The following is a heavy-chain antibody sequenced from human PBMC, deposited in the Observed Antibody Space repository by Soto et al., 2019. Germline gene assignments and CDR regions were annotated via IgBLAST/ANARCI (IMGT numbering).Heavy chain of an antibody. J-gene: IGHJ4*02. D-gene: IGHD5-12*01. V-gene: IGHV4-59*01. CDR1: GGSITNNY. CDR3: ARVIRGYSRPDGTGYFDS. CDR2: VYTSGST. Sequence: SETLSLTCAVPGGSITNNYWSWIRQPPGKGLEWIGFVYTSGSTNYNPSLKSRVTISVDTSKNQFSLKLTSVTAADTAVYFCARVIRGYSRPDGTGYFDSWGQGTLVTVSS.